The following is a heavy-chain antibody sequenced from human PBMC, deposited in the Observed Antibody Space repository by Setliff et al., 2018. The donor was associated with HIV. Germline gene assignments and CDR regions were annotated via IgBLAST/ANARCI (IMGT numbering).Heavy chain of an antibody. CDR2: ISTYNGNT. Sequence: ASVKVSCKASGGTFSSYAISWVRQAPGQGLEWMGWISTYNGNTNYAQKLQGRVTMTTDTSTSTAYMELSSLRSEDTAVYYCARGSSSGHPSYYYYYYMDVWGKGTTVTVSS. CDR3: ARGSSSGHPSYYYYYYMDV. J-gene: IGHJ6*03. V-gene: IGHV1-18*01. CDR1: GGTFSSYA. D-gene: IGHD6-19*01.